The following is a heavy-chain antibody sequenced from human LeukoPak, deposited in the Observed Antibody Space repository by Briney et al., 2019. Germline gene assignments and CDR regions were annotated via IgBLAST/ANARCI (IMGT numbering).Heavy chain of an antibody. CDR1: GYTFTGYY. D-gene: IGHD3-10*01. CDR2: INPNSGGT. V-gene: IGHV1-2*02. Sequence: ASVKVSCKGSGYTFTGYYMHWVRQAPGQGLEWMGWINPNSGGTNYAQKFQGRVTMTRDTSISTAYMELSRLRSDDTAVYYGARLAKNYGSGSGWFDPWGQGTLVTVSS. J-gene: IGHJ5*02. CDR3: ARLAKNYGSGSGWFDP.